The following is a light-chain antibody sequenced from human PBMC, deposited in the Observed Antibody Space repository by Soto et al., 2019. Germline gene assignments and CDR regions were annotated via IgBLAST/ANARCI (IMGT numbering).Light chain of an antibody. CDR2: DAS. J-gene: IGKJ4*01. CDR3: QQRSNWPLT. Sequence: EIVLTQSPATLSLSPGDRATLSCRASQSVNNYLAWYQQKPGQAPRLLIYDASNRATGIPARFSGSGSETDFILTISSLEPEDSAVYYCQQRSNWPLTFGGGTKVEIK. V-gene: IGKV3-11*01. CDR1: QSVNNY.